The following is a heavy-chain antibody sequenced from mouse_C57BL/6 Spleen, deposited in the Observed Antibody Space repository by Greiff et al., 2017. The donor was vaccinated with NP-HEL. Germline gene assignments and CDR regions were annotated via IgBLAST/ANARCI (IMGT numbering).Heavy chain of an antibody. V-gene: IGHV5-6*01. Sequence: EVQLVESGGDLVKPGGSLKLSCAASGFTFSSYGMSWVRQTPDKRLEWVATISSGGSYTYYPDSVKGRFTISRDNAKNTLYLQMSSLKSEDTAMYYCARKGSSTIYYFDYWGQGTTLTVSS. CDR3: ARKGSSTIYYFDY. D-gene: IGHD1-1*01. CDR2: ISSGGSYT. CDR1: GFTFSSYG. J-gene: IGHJ2*01.